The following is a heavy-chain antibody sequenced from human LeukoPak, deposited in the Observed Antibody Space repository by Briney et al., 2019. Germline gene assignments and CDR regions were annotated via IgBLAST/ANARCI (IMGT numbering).Heavy chain of an antibody. CDR1: GYTFTTYR. Sequence: ASVKVSCKASGYTFTTYRISWVRQPPGQGLEWMGWISAYNDDAHYAQKLQGRVTMTTDTSTNTAYMELRSLRSDDTAVYYCARVGGGNYYYFDYWGQGTLVTVSS. D-gene: IGHD1-26*01. CDR2: ISAYNDDA. V-gene: IGHV1-18*01. J-gene: IGHJ4*02. CDR3: ARVGGGNYYYFDY.